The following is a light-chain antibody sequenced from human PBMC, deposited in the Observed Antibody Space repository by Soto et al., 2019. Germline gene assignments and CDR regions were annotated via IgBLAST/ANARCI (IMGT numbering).Light chain of an antibody. Sequence: EIVMTHSPATLSVSPCERATLSSRASQSVSSNLAWYQQKPGQAPRLLIYGASTRATGIPARFSGSGSGTEFTLTISSLQSEDFAVYYCQQFHNWPRTFGQGTKVDIK. CDR2: GAS. CDR1: QSVSSN. V-gene: IGKV3-15*01. J-gene: IGKJ1*01. CDR3: QQFHNWPRT.